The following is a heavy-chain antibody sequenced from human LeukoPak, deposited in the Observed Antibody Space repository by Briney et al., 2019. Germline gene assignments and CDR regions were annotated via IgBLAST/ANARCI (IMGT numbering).Heavy chain of an antibody. CDR2: IYTSGST. V-gene: IGHV4-4*07. CDR1: GGTISSYY. J-gene: IGHJ6*03. Sequence: SETLSLTCTVSGGTISSYYWSWIRQPAGKGLEWIGSIYTSGSTNYNPSLKSRVTMSADTSKNQFSLKLSSVAAADTAVYYCARDIRWLQLPSYYYMDVWDKGTTVT. CDR3: ARDIRWLQLPSYYYMDV. D-gene: IGHD5-24*01.